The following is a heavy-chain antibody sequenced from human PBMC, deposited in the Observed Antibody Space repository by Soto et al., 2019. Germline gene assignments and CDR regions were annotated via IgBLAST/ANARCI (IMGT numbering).Heavy chain of an antibody. J-gene: IGHJ4*02. D-gene: IGHD7-27*01. Sequence: QITLKESGHTRVKPTQTLTLTCTFSGFSLSTSGVGVGWIRQPPGKALEWLALIYWDDDKRYSPSLKSRLTITKDTSKNQVVLTMTNMDPVDTATYYCAHSLIPNWGSRGAFDYWGQGTLVTVSS. CDR2: IYWDDDK. CDR3: AHSLIPNWGSRGAFDY. CDR1: GFSLSTSGVG. V-gene: IGHV2-5*02.